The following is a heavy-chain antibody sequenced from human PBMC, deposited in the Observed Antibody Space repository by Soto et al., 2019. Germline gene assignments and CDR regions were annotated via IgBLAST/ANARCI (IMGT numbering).Heavy chain of an antibody. CDR1: GFTFSSYG. Sequence: QSGGSLRLSCAASGFTFSSYGMHWVRQAPGKGLEWVAVIWYDGSNKYYADSVKGRFTISRDNPKNTLYLQMNSLRAEDTAVYYCARDPGPLWFGDLKNGMDVWGQGTTVTVSS. J-gene: IGHJ6*02. CDR3: ARDPGPLWFGDLKNGMDV. D-gene: IGHD3-10*01. CDR2: IWYDGSNK. V-gene: IGHV3-33*01.